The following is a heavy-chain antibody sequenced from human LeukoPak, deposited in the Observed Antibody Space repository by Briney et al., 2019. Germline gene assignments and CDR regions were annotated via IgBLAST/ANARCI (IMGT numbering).Heavy chain of an antibody. J-gene: IGHJ2*01. CDR2: VDYSGST. CDR1: GGSISTYY. CDR3: ARVGPWCFDL. V-gene: IGHV4-59*01. Sequence: SETLSLTCSVSGGSISTYYWSWIRQPPGKGLEWIGYVDYSGSTNYNPSLKSRVTISVDTSKNQFPLKLSSVTAADTAVYYCARVGPWCFDLWGRGTLVTVSS.